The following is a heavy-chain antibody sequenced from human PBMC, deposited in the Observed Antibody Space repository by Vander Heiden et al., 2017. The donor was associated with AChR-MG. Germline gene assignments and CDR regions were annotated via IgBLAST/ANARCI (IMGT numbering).Heavy chain of an antibody. V-gene: IGHV3-30-3*01. D-gene: IGHD3-22*01. Sequence: QVQLVESGGGVVQPGRSLRLSCAASGFTFSSYAMHWVRQAPGKGLEWVAVISYDGSNKYYADSVKGRFTISRDNSKNTLYLQMNSLRAEDTAVYYCARDLDYYDSSGPGFDPWGQGTLVTVSS. J-gene: IGHJ5*02. CDR3: ARDLDYYDSSGPGFDP. CDR2: ISYDGSNK. CDR1: GFTFSSYA.